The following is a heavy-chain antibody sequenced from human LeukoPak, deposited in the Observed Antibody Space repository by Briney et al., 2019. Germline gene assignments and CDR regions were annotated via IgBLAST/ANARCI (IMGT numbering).Heavy chain of an antibody. V-gene: IGHV3-23*01. CDR3: AKGIGGQIAAANR. CDR1: GFTFSNYA. J-gene: IGHJ4*02. Sequence: GGSLRLSCAASGFTFSNYAMNWVRQAPGKGLERVSSISGSGDSTYYADSVKGRFTISRDNSKNTLYLQMHSLRAEDTAVYYCAKGIGGQIAAANRWGQGILVTVSS. D-gene: IGHD6-13*01. CDR2: ISGSGDST.